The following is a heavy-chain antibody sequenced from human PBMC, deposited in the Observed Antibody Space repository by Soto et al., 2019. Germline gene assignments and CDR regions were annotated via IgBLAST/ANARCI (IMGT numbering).Heavy chain of an antibody. V-gene: IGHV1-69*13. D-gene: IGHD6-6*01. CDR2: IIPIFGTA. J-gene: IGHJ5*02. CDR1: GGPFSSYA. CDR3: ARSYRTIAASVHWFDP. Sequence: SVKVSFKASGGPFSSYAISLVRQAPGQGLEWMGGIIPIFGTANYAQKFQGRVTITADESTSTAYMELSSLRSEDTAVYYCARSYRTIAASVHWFDPWGQGTMVTVSS.